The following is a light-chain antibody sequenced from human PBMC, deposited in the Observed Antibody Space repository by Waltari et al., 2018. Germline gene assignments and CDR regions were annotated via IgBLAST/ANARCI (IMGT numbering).Light chain of an antibody. CDR1: QSVNNNY. CDR3: QHYGGSPKYT. J-gene: IGKJ2*01. CDR2: GIS. V-gene: IGKV3-20*01. Sequence: EIVLTQSPGTLSLSPGERATLSCRASQSVNNNYLAWYQAKPGQAPRLLIYGISLRAPGGPNRFRGRWVWKGFTLTISRLEPEDFAVYYCQHYGGSPKYTFGQGTKLEIK.